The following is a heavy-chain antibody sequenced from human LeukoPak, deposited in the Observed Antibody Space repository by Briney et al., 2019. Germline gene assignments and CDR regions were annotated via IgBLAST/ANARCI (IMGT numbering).Heavy chain of an antibody. CDR1: GYTFTGYY. CDR2: INPNSGGT. D-gene: IGHD5-12*01. CDR3: ARAYSGYDFVDY. Sequence: ASVKVSCKASGYTFTGYYMHWARQAPGQGLEWMGWINPNSGGTNYAQKFQGRVTMTRDTSISTAYMELSRLRSDDTAVYYCARAYSGYDFVDYWGQGTLVTVSS. J-gene: IGHJ4*02. V-gene: IGHV1-2*02.